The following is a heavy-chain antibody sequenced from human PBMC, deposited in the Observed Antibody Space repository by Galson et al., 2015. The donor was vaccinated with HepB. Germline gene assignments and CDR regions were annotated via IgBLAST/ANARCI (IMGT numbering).Heavy chain of an antibody. CDR3: ARGIAAAGSPPDDLQH. Sequence: SVKVSCKASGYTFTGYYMHWVRQAPGQGLEWMGWINPNSGGTNYAQKFQGWVTMTRDTSISTAYMELSRLRSDDTAVYYCARGIAAAGSPPDDLQHWGQGTLVTVSS. D-gene: IGHD6-13*01. CDR1: GYTFTGYY. CDR2: INPNSGGT. V-gene: IGHV1-2*04. J-gene: IGHJ1*01.